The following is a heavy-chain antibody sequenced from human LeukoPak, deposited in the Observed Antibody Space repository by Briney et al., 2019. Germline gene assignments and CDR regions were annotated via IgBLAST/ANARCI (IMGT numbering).Heavy chain of an antibody. CDR3: AKVGYYDSSGYLDY. Sequence: GGSLRLSCAASGFTFDDYAMHWVRHAPGKGLEWVSGISWNSGSIGYADSVKGRFTISRDNAKNSLYLQMNSLRAEDTALYYCAKVGYYDSSGYLDYWGQGTLVTVSS. J-gene: IGHJ4*02. CDR1: GFTFDDYA. D-gene: IGHD3-22*01. CDR2: ISWNSGSI. V-gene: IGHV3-9*01.